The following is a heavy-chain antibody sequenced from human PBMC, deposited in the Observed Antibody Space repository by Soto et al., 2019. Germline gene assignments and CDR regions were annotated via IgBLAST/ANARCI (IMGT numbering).Heavy chain of an antibody. J-gene: IGHJ6*02. Sequence: SETLSLTCTVSGGSISSGDYYWSWIRQPPGKGLEWIGYIYYSGSTYYNPSLKSRVTISVDTSKNQFSLKLSSVTAADTAVYYCARNGGGYHLTSAAPYYYYGMDVWGQGTTVTVSS. D-gene: IGHD3-16*02. CDR1: GGSISSGDYY. CDR3: ARNGGGYHLTSAAPYYYYGMDV. CDR2: IYYSGST. V-gene: IGHV4-30-4*02.